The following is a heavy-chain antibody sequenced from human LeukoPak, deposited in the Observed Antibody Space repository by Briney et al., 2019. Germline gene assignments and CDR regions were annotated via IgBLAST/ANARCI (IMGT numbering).Heavy chain of an antibody. J-gene: IGHJ5*02. V-gene: IGHV4-38-2*02. Sequence: SETLSLTCTVSGYSISSGYYWGWIRQPPGKGLEWIGSIYHSGSTYYNPSLKSRVTISVDTSKNQFSLKLSSVTAAGTAVYYCARAWELENWFDPWGQGTLVTVSS. CDR2: IYHSGST. CDR3: ARAWELENWFDP. D-gene: IGHD1-26*01. CDR1: GYSISSGYY.